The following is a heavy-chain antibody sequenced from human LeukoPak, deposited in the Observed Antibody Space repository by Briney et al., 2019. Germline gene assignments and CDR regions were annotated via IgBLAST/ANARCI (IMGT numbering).Heavy chain of an antibody. D-gene: IGHD3-22*01. Sequence: SETLSLTCTVSGDSIRSGYYWGWIRQPPGKGLEWIGSIYQSGSTYYNASLRSRVTISVNTSNNQFSLKLSSVTAADTAVYYCARDPDYYDPGYWGQGTLVTVSS. V-gene: IGHV4-38-2*02. CDR1: GDSIRSGYY. CDR3: ARDPDYYDPGY. J-gene: IGHJ4*02. CDR2: IYQSGST.